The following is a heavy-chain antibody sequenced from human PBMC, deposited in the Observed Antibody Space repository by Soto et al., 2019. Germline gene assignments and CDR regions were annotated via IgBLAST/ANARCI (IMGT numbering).Heavy chain of an antibody. V-gene: IGHV1-69*13. CDR3: ARDLVVRGNDGMDV. J-gene: IGHJ6*02. CDR2: IIPIFGTA. CDR1: GGTFSSYA. D-gene: IGHD3-10*01. Sequence: ASVKVSCKASGGTFSSYAISWVRQAPGQGLEWMGGIIPIFGTANYAQKFQGRVTITADESTSTAYMELSSLRSEDTAVYYCARDLVVRGNDGMDVWGQGTTVTVSS.